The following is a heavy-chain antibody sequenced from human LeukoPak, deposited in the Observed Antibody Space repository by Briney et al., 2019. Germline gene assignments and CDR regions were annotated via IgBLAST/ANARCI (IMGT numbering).Heavy chain of an antibody. CDR3: AKGRVGANGYYYYGMDV. V-gene: IGHV3-30*18. CDR2: ISYDGSNK. CDR1: GFTFSSFS. D-gene: IGHD1-26*01. J-gene: IGHJ6*02. Sequence: GGSLRLSCAASGFTFSSFSMHWVRQVPGKGLEWVAVISYDGSNKYYADSVKGRFTISRDNSKNTLYLQMNSLRTEDTAVYYCAKGRVGANGYYYYGMDVWGQGTLVTVSS.